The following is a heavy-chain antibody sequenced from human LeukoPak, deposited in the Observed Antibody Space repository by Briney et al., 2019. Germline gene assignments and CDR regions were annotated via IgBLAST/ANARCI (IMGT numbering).Heavy chain of an antibody. CDR2: ISYDGSNK. J-gene: IGHJ6*02. Sequence: GGSLRLSCAASGFTFSSYAMHWVRQAPGKGLEWVAVISYDGSNKYYAGSVKGRFTISRDNSKNTLYLQMSSLRAEDTAVYYCATAYDYGDYYYGMDVWGQGTTVTVSS. V-gene: IGHV3-30-3*01. CDR3: ATAYDYGDYYYGMDV. CDR1: GFTFSSYA. D-gene: IGHD4-17*01.